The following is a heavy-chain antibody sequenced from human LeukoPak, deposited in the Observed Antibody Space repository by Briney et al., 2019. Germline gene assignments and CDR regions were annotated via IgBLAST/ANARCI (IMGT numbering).Heavy chain of an antibody. D-gene: IGHD1-26*01. J-gene: IGHJ4*02. V-gene: IGHV4-59*01. Sequence: PSETLSLTCSVSGGSISGYYWSWLRQPPGKGPECIGYIYYSGNTNYNPSLKSRVTISVDTSKNQFSLKLRSVTAADTAVYFCARDEGSYAFDYWGQGILVTVSS. CDR1: GGSISGYY. CDR3: ARDEGSYAFDY. CDR2: IYYSGNT.